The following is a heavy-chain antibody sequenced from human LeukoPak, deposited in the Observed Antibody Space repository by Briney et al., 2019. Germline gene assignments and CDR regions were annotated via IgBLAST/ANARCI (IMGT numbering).Heavy chain of an antibody. Sequence: ASVKVSCKASGYTFTGYYMHWVRQAPGQGLEWMGWINPNSGGANYAQKFQGRVTMTRDTSISTAYMELSRLRSDDTAVYYCARAHLKYYDFWSGPLDYWGQGTLVTVSS. CDR3: ARAHLKYYDFWSGPLDY. CDR2: INPNSGGA. D-gene: IGHD3-3*01. J-gene: IGHJ4*02. V-gene: IGHV1-2*02. CDR1: GYTFTGYY.